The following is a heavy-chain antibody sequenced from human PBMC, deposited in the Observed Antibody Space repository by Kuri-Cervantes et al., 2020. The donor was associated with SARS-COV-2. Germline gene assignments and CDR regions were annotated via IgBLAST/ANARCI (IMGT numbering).Heavy chain of an antibody. D-gene: IGHD6-6*01. CDR2: ISSSSSYI. V-gene: IGHV3-21*01. CDR1: GFTFNTYT. Sequence: GGSLRLSCAASGFTFNTYTMNWVRQAPGKGLEWVSSISSSSSYIYYADSVKDRFTISRDNAKNSLYLQMNSLRAEDTAVYYCARQIARLRYYYGMDVWGQGTTVTVSS. CDR3: ARQIARLRYYYGMDV. J-gene: IGHJ6*02.